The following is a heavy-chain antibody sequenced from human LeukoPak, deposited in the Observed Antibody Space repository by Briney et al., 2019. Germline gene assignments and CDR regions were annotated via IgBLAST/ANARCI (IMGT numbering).Heavy chain of an antibody. Sequence: SVKVSCKASGGTFSSYAISWVRQAPGQGLEWMGRIIPIFGTANYAQKFQGRVTITTDESTSTAYMELSSLRSEDTAVYYCATSQRTSGQYGNAFDIWGQGTMVTVSS. J-gene: IGHJ3*02. CDR2: IIPIFGTA. CDR1: GGTFSSYA. CDR3: ATSQRTSGQYGNAFDI. D-gene: IGHD2-15*01. V-gene: IGHV1-69*05.